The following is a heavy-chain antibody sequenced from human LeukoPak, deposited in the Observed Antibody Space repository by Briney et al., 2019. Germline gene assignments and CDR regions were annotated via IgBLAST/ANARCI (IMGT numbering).Heavy chain of an antibody. Sequence: SETLSLTCSVSGGSISSYYWSWIRQPPGKGLEWIGYIYYSGRTSYNPSLKSRVTISVDTSKNQFSLKLSSVTAADTAVYYCARQGRISMIVVLIEDAFDIWGQGTMVTVSS. CDR1: GGSISSYY. CDR2: IYYSGRT. D-gene: IGHD3-22*01. CDR3: ARQGRISMIVVLIEDAFDI. V-gene: IGHV4-59*08. J-gene: IGHJ3*02.